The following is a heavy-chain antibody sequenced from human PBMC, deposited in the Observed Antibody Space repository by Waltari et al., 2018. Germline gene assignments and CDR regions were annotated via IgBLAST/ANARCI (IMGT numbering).Heavy chain of an antibody. CDR2: INPNSGGT. Sequence: QVQLVQSGAEVKKPGASVKVSCKASGYTFTGYYMQWVRQAPGQGLEWMGWINPNSGGTNYAQKFQGRVTMTRDTSISTAYMELSRLRSDDTAVYYCARDSAGVDYYDSSGNIDYWGQGTLVTVSS. CDR3: ARDSAGVDYYDSSGNIDY. J-gene: IGHJ4*02. CDR1: GYTFTGYY. D-gene: IGHD3-22*01. V-gene: IGHV1-2*02.